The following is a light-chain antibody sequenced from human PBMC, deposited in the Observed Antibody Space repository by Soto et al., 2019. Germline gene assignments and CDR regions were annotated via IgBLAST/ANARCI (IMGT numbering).Light chain of an antibody. CDR3: FSFTTTSTHV. V-gene: IGLV2-14*01. CDR2: EFN. CDR1: SSDIGAYDY. Sequence: QSGLTQPASLSGSPGQSITISCTGTSSDIGAYDYVSWFQQHPGKAPKLMISEFNNRPSGVSNRFSGSKSGNTAYLTISGLQVEDEAEYFRFSFTTTSTHVFRTGTRSPS. J-gene: IGLJ1*01.